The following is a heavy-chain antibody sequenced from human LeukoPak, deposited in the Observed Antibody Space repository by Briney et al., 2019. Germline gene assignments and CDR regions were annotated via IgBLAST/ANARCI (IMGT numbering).Heavy chain of an antibody. CDR3: ARTTVTNNWFDP. CDR2: IYHSGST. CDR1: GYSISSGYY. J-gene: IGHJ5*02. V-gene: IGHV4-38-2*01. Sequence: SETLSLTCAVSGYSISSGYYWGWIRQPPGKGLEWIGSIYHSGSTYYNPSLKSRVTISVDTSKNHFSLKLTSVTAADTAVYYCARTTVTNNWFDPRGQGTLVTVSS. D-gene: IGHD4-11*01.